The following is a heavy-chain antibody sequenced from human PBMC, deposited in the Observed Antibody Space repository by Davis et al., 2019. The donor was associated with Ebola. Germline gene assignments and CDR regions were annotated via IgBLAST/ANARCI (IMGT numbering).Heavy chain of an antibody. CDR2: IYSGGST. CDR3: ARDHPTSRWLRLGREYGGMDV. V-gene: IGHV3-66*01. CDR1: GFTVSSNY. D-gene: IGHD5-12*01. Sequence: GESLKLPCAASGFTVSSNYMSWVRQAPGKGLALVSVIYSGGSTYYADSVKGRFTISRDNSKNTLYLQMNSLRAEDTAVYYCARDHPTSRWLRLGREYGGMDVWGQGTTVTVSS. J-gene: IGHJ6*02.